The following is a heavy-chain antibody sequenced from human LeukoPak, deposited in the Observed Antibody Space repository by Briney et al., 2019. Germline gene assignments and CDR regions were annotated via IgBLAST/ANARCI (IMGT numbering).Heavy chain of an antibody. Sequence: ASVKVSCKASGYTFTGAYMHWVRQAPGQGLEWVGWINPNTGETKFAPKFQGRVTMTRDTSLSTAFMDLGGLRSDDTAVYYCARVLFNSGYDSWGQGSLVTVSS. CDR3: ARVLFNSGYDS. V-gene: IGHV1-2*02. CDR2: INPNTGET. J-gene: IGHJ5*01. CDR1: GYTFTGAY. D-gene: IGHD4-23*01.